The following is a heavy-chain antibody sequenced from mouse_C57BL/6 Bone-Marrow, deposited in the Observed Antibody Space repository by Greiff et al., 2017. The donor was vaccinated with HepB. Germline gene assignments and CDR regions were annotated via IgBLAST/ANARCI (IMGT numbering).Heavy chain of an antibody. CDR3: AREGTGPWFAY. Sequence: VQLQQSGPGLVKPSQSLSLTCSVTGYSITSGYYWNWIRQFPGNNLEWMGYISYDGSNNYNPSLKNRISITRDTSKNQLFLKLTSVTTEDTATYYCAREGTGPWFAYWGQGTLVTVSA. V-gene: IGHV3-6*01. CDR2: ISYDGSN. J-gene: IGHJ3*01. CDR1: GYSITSGYY. D-gene: IGHD4-1*01.